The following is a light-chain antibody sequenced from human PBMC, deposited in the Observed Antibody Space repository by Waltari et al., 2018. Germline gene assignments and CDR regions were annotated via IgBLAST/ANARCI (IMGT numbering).Light chain of an antibody. CDR2: SNN. J-gene: IGLJ3*02. V-gene: IGLV1-44*01. CDR1: SSTIGSNT. CDR3: AAWDDSLNGWV. Sequence: QSVLTPPPSASGTPGQRVTISCSGSSSTIGSNTLNWYQQLPGTAPKLLIYSNNQRPSGVPDRFSGSKSGTSASLAISGLQSEDEADYYCAAWDDSLNGWVFGGGTKLTVL.